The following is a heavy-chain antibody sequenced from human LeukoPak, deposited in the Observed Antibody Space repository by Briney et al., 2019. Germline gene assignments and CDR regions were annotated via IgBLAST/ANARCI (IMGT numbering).Heavy chain of an antibody. Sequence: GASVKVSCKASGYTFTGYYMHWVRQAPGQGLEWMGWINPNSGGTNYAQKLQGRVTMTTDTSTSTAYMELRSLRSDDTAVYYCARGPVVAEVWFDPWGQGTLVTVSS. D-gene: IGHD2-15*01. CDR2: INPNSGGT. CDR1: GYTFTGYY. V-gene: IGHV1-2*02. CDR3: ARGPVVAEVWFDP. J-gene: IGHJ5*02.